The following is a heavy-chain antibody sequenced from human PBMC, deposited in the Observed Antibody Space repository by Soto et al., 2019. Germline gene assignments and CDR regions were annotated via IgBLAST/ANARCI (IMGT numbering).Heavy chain of an antibody. CDR2: INPSGGST. J-gene: IGHJ4*02. CDR3: ARDHYYGSGSYNFFDY. D-gene: IGHD3-10*01. Sequence: ASVKVSCKASGYTFTSYYMHWVRQAPGQGLEWMGIINPSGGSTSYAQKFQGRVTMTRDTSTSTVYMELSSLRTDDTAVYYCARDHYYGSGSYNFFDYWGQGTPVTVSS. CDR1: GYTFTSYY. V-gene: IGHV1-46*03.